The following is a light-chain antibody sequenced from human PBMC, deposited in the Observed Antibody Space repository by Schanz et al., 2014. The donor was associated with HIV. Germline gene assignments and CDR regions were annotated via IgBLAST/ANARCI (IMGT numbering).Light chain of an antibody. J-gene: IGKJ3*01. V-gene: IGKV1-8*01. CDR1: QDITSY. CDR2: AAS. Sequence: AIRIPQSPSSLSASTGDRVTITCRASQDITSYLAWYQQKPGKAPKLLIYAASTLVSGVPSRFNGSGSGTDFTLTISCLQSEDFATYYCQQYYSYPLTFGPGTTVDIK. CDR3: QQYYSYPLT.